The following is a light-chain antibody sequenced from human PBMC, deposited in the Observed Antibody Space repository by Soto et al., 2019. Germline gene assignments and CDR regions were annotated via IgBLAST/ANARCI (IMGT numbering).Light chain of an antibody. Sequence: IVRTQSPATLSLSPGERATLSCRASQSVSSKLAWYQQKPGQAPRLLLYGASTRATGIPARFSGSGSGTEFTLTISSLQSEDFAVYYCQQYNNWPPITFGQGTRLEIK. CDR3: QQYNNWPPIT. V-gene: IGKV3-15*01. CDR2: GAS. CDR1: QSVSSK. J-gene: IGKJ5*01.